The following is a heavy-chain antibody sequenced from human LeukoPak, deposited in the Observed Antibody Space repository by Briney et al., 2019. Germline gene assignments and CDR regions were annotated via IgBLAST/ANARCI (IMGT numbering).Heavy chain of an antibody. Sequence: SQTLSLTCAVSGGSISSGGYSWSWIRQPPGKGLEWIGYTYHSGSTYYNPSLKSRVTISVDRSKNQFSLKLSSVTAADTAVYYCARGQHYYDSSGYYPYFDYWGQGTLVTVSS. CDR2: TYHSGST. V-gene: IGHV4-30-2*01. CDR3: ARGQHYYDSSGYYPYFDY. CDR1: GGSISSGGYS. D-gene: IGHD3-22*01. J-gene: IGHJ4*02.